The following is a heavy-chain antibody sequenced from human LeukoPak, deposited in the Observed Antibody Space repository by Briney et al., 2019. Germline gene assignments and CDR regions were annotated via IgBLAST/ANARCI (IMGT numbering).Heavy chain of an antibody. D-gene: IGHD2-2*01. CDR2: IYASGST. CDR3: ARDRSMPYYYYGLDV. V-gene: IGHV4-59*01. J-gene: IGHJ6*02. CDR1: GDSISSYY. Sequence: SETLSLTCTVSGDSISSYYWNWFRQPPGKGLEWIGYIYASGSTNYNPSLKSRVTISVDTSKNQFSLKLTSVTVADTAVYYCARDRSMPYYYYGLDVWGQGTTVTVSS.